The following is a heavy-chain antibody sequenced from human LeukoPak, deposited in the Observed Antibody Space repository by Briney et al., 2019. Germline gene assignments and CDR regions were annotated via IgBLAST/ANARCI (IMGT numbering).Heavy chain of an antibody. J-gene: IGHJ5*02. D-gene: IGHD2-15*01. CDR3: ARRAVVVPQTSLPWFDP. CDR1: GGTFSSYT. CDR2: IIPILGIA. Sequence: GSSVKVSCKASGGTFSSYTISWVRQAPGQGLEWMGKIIPILGIAYYAQKFQGRVTITTDKSTSTAYMELSSLRSEDTAVYYCARRAVVVPQTSLPWFDPWGQGTLVTVSS. V-gene: IGHV1-69*02.